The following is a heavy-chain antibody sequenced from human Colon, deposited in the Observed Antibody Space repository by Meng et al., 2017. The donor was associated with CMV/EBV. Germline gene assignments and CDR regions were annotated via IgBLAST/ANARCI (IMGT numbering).Heavy chain of an antibody. V-gene: IGHV3-23*01. CDR1: GFTFSSYA. CDR2: ITNTGGGT. Sequence: GESLKISCEASGFTFSSYAMTWVRQAPGKGLEGVSTITNTGGGTYYADSVKGRFTVSRDNSKNTMYLQMNNLRAEDTAVYYCARDPFIKAFDIWGQGTMVTVSS. CDR3: ARDPFIKAFDI. J-gene: IGHJ3*02.